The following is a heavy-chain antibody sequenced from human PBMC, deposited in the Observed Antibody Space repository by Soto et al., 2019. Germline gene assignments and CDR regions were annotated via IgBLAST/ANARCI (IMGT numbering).Heavy chain of an antibody. CDR3: ARGGHDLWSGPFGY. J-gene: IGHJ4*02. V-gene: IGHV4-4*07. CDR2: IDTSGST. D-gene: IGHD3-3*01. CDR1: GGSISTYY. Sequence: QGHLQESGPGLVRPSETLSLTCSVSGGSISTYYCNWIRQPAGKGLGWIGRIDTSGSTNYNPSLKSRVTMSVDTSKNQFSLKLSSVTASDTAVYYCARGGHDLWSGPFGYWGQGTPVNVSS.